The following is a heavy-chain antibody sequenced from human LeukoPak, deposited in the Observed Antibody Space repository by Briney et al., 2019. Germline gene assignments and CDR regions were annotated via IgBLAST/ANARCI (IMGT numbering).Heavy chain of an antibody. CDR3: ARDEKYPEVVVTANGAKPDY. J-gene: IGHJ4*02. CDR2: ISYDGSNK. D-gene: IGHD2-21*02. Sequence: GGSLRLSCAASGFTFSSYAMHWVRQAPGKGLEWVAVISYDGSNKYYADSVKGQFTISRDNSKNTLYLQMNSLRAEDTAVYYCARDEKYPEVVVTANGAKPDYWGQGTLVTVSS. CDR1: GFTFSSYA. V-gene: IGHV3-30-3*01.